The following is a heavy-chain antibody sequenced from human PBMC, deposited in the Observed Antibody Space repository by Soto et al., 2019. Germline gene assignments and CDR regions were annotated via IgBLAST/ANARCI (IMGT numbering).Heavy chain of an antibody. J-gene: IGHJ1*01. D-gene: IGHD2-21*01. CDR3: ARVAHRRGAPTVIDAPNPLKDLH. CDR1: GYTFTGYY. Sequence: GASVKVSCKASGYTFTGYYMHWVRQAPGQGLEWMGWINPNSGGRNYAQKFQGWVTMTRDTSISTAYMELSRLRSDDTAVYYCARVAHRRGAPTVIDAPNPLKDLHW. CDR2: INPNSGGR. V-gene: IGHV1-2*04.